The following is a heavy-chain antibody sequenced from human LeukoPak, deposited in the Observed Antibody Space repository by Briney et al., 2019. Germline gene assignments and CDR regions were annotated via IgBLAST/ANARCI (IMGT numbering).Heavy chain of an antibody. J-gene: IGHJ6*03. CDR3: ARDNSSSWYSTEYYYYYMDV. CDR1: GYTFTGYY. CDR2: INPNSGGT. D-gene: IGHD6-13*01. V-gene: IGHV1-2*02. Sequence: ASVKVSCKASGYTFTGYYMHWVRQAPGQGLEWRGWINPNSGGTNYAQKVQGRVTMTRDTSISTAYVELSRLRSDDTAVYYCARDNSSSWYSTEYYYYYMDVWGKGTTVTVSS.